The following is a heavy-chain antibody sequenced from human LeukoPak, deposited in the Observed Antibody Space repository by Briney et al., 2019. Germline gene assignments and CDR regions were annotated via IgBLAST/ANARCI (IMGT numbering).Heavy chain of an antibody. Sequence: GGSLRLSCAASGFTFSSYAMSWVRQAPGKGLEWVSAISGSGGSTYYADSVKGRFTISRDNAKNSLFLQMNSLRAEDTAVYYCAREKVSPRTDAFDIWGQGTLVTVSS. D-gene: IGHD1-14*01. V-gene: IGHV3-23*01. CDR3: AREKVSPRTDAFDI. J-gene: IGHJ3*02. CDR2: ISGSGGST. CDR1: GFTFSSYA.